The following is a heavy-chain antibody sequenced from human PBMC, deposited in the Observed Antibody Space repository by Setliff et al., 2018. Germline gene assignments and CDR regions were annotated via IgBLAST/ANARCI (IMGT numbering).Heavy chain of an antibody. D-gene: IGHD2-2*01. CDR1: GNRFTDYF. CDR2: INPNSGDT. V-gene: IGHV1-2*02. J-gene: IGHJ4*02. CDR3: ARSTSWFSTNY. Sequence: GASVKVSCKASGNRFTDYFLHWVRQAPGQGLEWMGWINPNSGDTHSAQKFQGRVTMTRDTSTSTVYMELSSLRSEDTAVYYCARSTSWFSTNYWGQGTPVTVSS.